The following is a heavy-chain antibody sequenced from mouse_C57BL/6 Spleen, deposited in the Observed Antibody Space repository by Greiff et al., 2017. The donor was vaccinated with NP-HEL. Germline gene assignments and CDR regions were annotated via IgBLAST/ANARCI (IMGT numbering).Heavy chain of an antibody. CDR1: GYTFTSYW. CDR2: IDPSDSYT. J-gene: IGHJ1*03. CDR3: ARALRYFDV. V-gene: IGHV1-50*01. Sequence: QVQLQQSGAELVKPGASVKLSCKASGYTFTSYWMQWVKQRPGQGLEWIGEIDPSDSYTNYNQKFKGKATLTVDTSSSTAYMQLSSLTSEDSAVYYCARALRYFDVWGTGTTVTVSS.